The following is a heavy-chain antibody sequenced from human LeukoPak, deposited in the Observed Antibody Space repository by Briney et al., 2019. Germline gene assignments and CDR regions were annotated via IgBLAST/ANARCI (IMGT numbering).Heavy chain of an antibody. J-gene: IGHJ4*02. CDR2: IYYSGST. CDR1: GGSISSSSYY. V-gene: IGHV4-39*01. Sequence: SETLSLTCTVSGGSISSSSYYWGWIRQPPGKGLEWIGSIYYSGSTYYNPSLKSRVTISVDTSKNQFSLKLSSVTAADTAVYYCARHLGVLWYVITWGQGTLVTVSS. CDR3: ARHLGVLWYVIT. D-gene: IGHD3-10*01.